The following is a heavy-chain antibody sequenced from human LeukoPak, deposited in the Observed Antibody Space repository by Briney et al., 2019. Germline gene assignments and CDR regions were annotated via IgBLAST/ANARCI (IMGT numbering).Heavy chain of an antibody. J-gene: IGHJ6*03. D-gene: IGHD1-26*01. Sequence: SETLSLTCTVSGGSISSGSYYWSWIRQPAGKGLEWIGRIYTSGSTNYNPSLKSRVTISVDTSKNQFSLKLSSVTAADTAVYYCARVTLAGVGLEYYMDVWGKGTTVTVSS. V-gene: IGHV4-61*02. CDR3: ARVTLAGVGLEYYMDV. CDR1: GGSISSGSYY. CDR2: IYTSGST.